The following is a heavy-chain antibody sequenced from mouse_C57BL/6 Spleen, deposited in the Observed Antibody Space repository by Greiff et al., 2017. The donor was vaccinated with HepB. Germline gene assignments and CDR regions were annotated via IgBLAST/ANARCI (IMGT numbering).Heavy chain of an antibody. CDR2: ISSGSSTI. CDR1: GFTFSDYG. Sequence: EVKLVESGGGLVKPGGSLKLSCAASGFTFSDYGMHWVRQAPEKGLEWVAYISSGSSTIYYADTVKGRFTISRDNAKNTLFLQMTSLRSEATAMYYCARGWLGDYAMDYWGQGTSVTVSS. D-gene: IGHD2-3*01. J-gene: IGHJ4*01. V-gene: IGHV5-17*01. CDR3: ARGWLGDYAMDY.